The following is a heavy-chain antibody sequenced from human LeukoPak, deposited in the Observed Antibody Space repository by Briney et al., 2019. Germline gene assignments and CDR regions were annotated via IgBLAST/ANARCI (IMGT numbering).Heavy chain of an antibody. V-gene: IGHV4-4*07. J-gene: IGHJ4*02. CDR2: IYASGST. CDR1: GGSMSSYY. D-gene: IGHD5-18*01. Sequence: SETLSLTCTVSGGSMSSYYWSWVRQPAGKGLEWIGRIYASGSTYYNPSLKSRVTMSVDTSKNKFSLKLTSVTAADTAVYFCVRDVDTFFDYWGQGTLVTVSS. CDR3: VRDVDTFFDY.